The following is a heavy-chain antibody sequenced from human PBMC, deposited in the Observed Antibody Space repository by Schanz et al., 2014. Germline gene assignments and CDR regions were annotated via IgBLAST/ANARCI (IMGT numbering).Heavy chain of an antibody. CDR2: MSYDGSIK. J-gene: IGHJ4*02. CDR1: GFTFSSYG. Sequence: QVQLVESGGGVVQPGRSLRLSCAASGFTFSSYGMHWVRQAPGKGLEWVAAMSYDGSIKYYGDSVKGRFTISRDNSKNTLYLHMNTLRSEDTAVYYCAKGSTHIDIVLVPTAIDYWGQGTLVTVSS. D-gene: IGHD2-2*01. CDR3: AKGSTHIDIVLVPTAIDY. V-gene: IGHV3-30*18.